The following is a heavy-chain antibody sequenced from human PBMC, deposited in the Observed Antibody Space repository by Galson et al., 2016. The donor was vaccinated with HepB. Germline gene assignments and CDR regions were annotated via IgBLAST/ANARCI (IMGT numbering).Heavy chain of an antibody. D-gene: IGHD1-1*01. Sequence: SLRLSCAASGFTVSTNYMTWVRQAPGKGLEWVSVIYSARTTYYADSVKGRFSISRDNSKNTLYLQMNSLRAEDTAVYYCARFIASPWNDYYYYGMDVWGKGTTVTVSS. CDR2: IYSARTT. J-gene: IGHJ6*04. CDR3: ARFIASPWNDYYYYGMDV. V-gene: IGHV3-66*01. CDR1: GFTVSTNY.